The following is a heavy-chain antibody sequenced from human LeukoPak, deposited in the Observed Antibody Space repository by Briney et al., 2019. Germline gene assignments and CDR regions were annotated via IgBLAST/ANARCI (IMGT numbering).Heavy chain of an antibody. D-gene: IGHD3-3*01. CDR1: KFTFSHYG. J-gene: IGHJ4*02. V-gene: IGHV3-30*18. CDR3: VKEYHSRGFGAYFDY. CDR2: ISGDGSIK. Sequence: PGGSLRLSCSASKFTFSHYGMQWVRRAPGKGLEWVAVISGDGSIKIYADSVKGRFTLSRDNSINTVDLQMNSLRAEDTAVYYCVKEYHSRGFGAYFDYWGQGTLVTVSS.